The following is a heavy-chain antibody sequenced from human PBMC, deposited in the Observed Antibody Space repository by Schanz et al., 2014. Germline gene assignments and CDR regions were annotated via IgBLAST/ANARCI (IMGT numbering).Heavy chain of an antibody. D-gene: IGHD3-3*01. CDR3: SRVYDGDSWSDY. CDR2: ISGYDANT. J-gene: IGHJ4*02. CDR1: GYTFRSYG. V-gene: IGHV1-18*01. Sequence: QVHLVQSGAEVKKPGASVKVSCRASGYTFRSYGINWVRQAPGQGLEWMGWISGYDANTNYAQKFQGRVTMTTDTSTNTAYMELRSLRSDDTAVYYCSRVYDGDSWSDYWGQGTLVTVSS.